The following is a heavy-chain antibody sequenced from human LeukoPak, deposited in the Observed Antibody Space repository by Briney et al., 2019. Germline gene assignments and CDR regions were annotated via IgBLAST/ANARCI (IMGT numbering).Heavy chain of an antibody. Sequence: SETLSLTRTVSGGSISSHYWSCIRQPPGKGREWWGYIYYSGSTNYNPSLKSRVTISVDTSKTHFSLKLSSVTAADTAVYSCARDRQVYAGGYYYYYYMDVWGKGTTATVSS. V-gene: IGHV4-59*11. J-gene: IGHJ6*03. D-gene: IGHD3-16*01. CDR1: GGSISSHY. CDR3: ARDRQVYAGGYYYYYYMDV. CDR2: IYYSGST.